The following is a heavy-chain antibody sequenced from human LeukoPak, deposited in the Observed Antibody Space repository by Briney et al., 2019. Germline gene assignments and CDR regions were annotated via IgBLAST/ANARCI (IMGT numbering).Heavy chain of an antibody. CDR3: ARVRGYCSGGSCGELGY. Sequence: SETLSLTCTVSGGSISSYYWSWIWQPPGKGLEWIGYIYYSGSTTYNPSLKSRVTISVDTSKNQFSLKLSSVTAADTAVYYCARVRGYCSGGSCGELGYWGQGTLVTVSS. D-gene: IGHD2-15*01. V-gene: IGHV4-59*01. CDR2: IYYSGST. J-gene: IGHJ4*02. CDR1: GGSISSYY.